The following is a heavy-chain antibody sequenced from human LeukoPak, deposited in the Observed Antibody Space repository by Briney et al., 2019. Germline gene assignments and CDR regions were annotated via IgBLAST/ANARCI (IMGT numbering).Heavy chain of an antibody. CDR1: GFTFSSYW. D-gene: IGHD6-13*01. CDR2: INSDGSST. V-gene: IGHV3-74*01. Sequence: GGSLRLSCAASGFTFSSYWMHWVRQAPGKGLVWVSRINSDGSSTSYADSVKGRFTISRDNAKNTLYLQMNSLRAEDTAVYYCARDHGYSSGWSLGAFDIWGQGTMVTVSS. J-gene: IGHJ3*02. CDR3: ARDHGYSSGWSLGAFDI.